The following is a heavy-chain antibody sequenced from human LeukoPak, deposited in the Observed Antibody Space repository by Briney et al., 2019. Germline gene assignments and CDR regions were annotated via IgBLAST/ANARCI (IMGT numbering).Heavy chain of an antibody. J-gene: IGHJ4*02. CDR1: GFTFSSYS. V-gene: IGHV3-21*01. D-gene: IGHD6-13*01. CDR2: ISSSSSYI. CDR3: ARDGPSSSYDY. Sequence: GGSLRLSCAASGFTFSSYSMNWVRQAPGKGLEWVSFISSSSSYIYYADSVKGRFTISRDNAKNSLYLRMNSLRAEDTAVYYCARDGPSSSYDYWGQGTLVTVSS.